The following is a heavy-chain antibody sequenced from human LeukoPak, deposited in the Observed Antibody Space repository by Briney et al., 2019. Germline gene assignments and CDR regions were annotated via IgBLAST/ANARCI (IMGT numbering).Heavy chain of an antibody. CDR3: AKEHSSGWSRNAFDI. Sequence: GGSLRLSCAASGFTFSSYAMSWVRQAPEKGLEWVSAISGSGDFAYYADSVKGRFTISRDNSKNTLYLQMNSLRAEDTAVYYCAKEHSSGWSRNAFDIWGQGTMVTVSS. J-gene: IGHJ3*02. CDR2: ISGSGDFA. D-gene: IGHD6-19*01. V-gene: IGHV3-23*01. CDR1: GFTFSSYA.